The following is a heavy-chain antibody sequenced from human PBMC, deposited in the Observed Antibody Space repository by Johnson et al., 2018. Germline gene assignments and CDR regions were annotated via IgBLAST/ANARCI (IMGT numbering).Heavy chain of an antibody. Sequence: QLVQSGGGVVQPGRSLRLSCAASQFTFSRHGMYWVRQAPGKGLEWLAFISYDGHNKHVAASVKGRFTISRDNSKNTLYLQMNSLRAEDAAVYYCTRDRIKQLWLRFLGDAFDIWGQGTTVAGSP. CDR1: QFTFSRHG. D-gene: IGHD3-22*01. CDR3: TRDRIKQLWLRFLGDAFDI. CDR2: ISYDGHNK. V-gene: IGHV3-30*03. J-gene: IGHJ3*02.